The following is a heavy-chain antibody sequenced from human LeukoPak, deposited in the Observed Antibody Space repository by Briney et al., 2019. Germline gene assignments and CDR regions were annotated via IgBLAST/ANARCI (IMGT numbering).Heavy chain of an antibody. CDR3: AKSSGDRPSPFDY. D-gene: IGHD4-17*01. CDR2: IVGRGDVT. J-gene: IGHJ4*02. CDR1: GFTFNSYT. Sequence: GESLRLSCTASGFTFNSYTMSWVRQAPGRGMEWISAIVGRGDVTDHADSVKGRFTVSRDNSRNTLYLQMNSLRVEDTAVYYCAKSSGDRPSPFDYWGQGTLVTVSS. V-gene: IGHV3-23*01.